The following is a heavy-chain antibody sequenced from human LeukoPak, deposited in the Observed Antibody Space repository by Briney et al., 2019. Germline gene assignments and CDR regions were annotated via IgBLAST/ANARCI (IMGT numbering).Heavy chain of an antibody. Sequence: PGGSLRLSCAASGLTFSSYAVHRVRQAPGKGLEWVAVISYDGSNKYYADSVKGRFTISRDNSKNTLYLQMNSLRAEDTAVYYCARDLEGQLVLGLDYWGQGTLVTVSS. V-gene: IGHV3-30-3*01. J-gene: IGHJ4*02. D-gene: IGHD6-6*01. CDR3: ARDLEGQLVLGLDY. CDR1: GLTFSSYA. CDR2: ISYDGSNK.